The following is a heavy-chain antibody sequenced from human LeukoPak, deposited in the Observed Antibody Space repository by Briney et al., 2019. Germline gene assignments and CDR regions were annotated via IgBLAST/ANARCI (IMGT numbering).Heavy chain of an antibody. D-gene: IGHD3-22*01. Sequence: PGGSLRLSCAASGFTVSSNYMSWVRQAPGKGLEWVSVIYSVGSTYYADSVKGGFTISRDNSKNTLYLQMNSLRAGDTAVYYCARQSYYDSSGYYDYWGQGTLVTVSS. V-gene: IGHV3-66*04. CDR3: ARQSYYDSSGYYDY. CDR2: IYSVGST. CDR1: GFTVSSNY. J-gene: IGHJ4*02.